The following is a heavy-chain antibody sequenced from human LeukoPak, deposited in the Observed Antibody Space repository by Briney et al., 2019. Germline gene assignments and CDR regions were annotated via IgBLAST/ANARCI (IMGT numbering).Heavy chain of an antibody. D-gene: IGHD1-26*01. CDR3: ARDLRSGSYFGSFLRAGRSGPGY. CDR1: GYTFTSYG. J-gene: IGHJ4*02. V-gene: IGHV1-18*01. CDR2: ISAYNGNT. Sequence: ASVKVSCKASGYTFTSYGISWVRQAPGQGLEWMGWISAYNGNTNYAQKLQGRVTMTTDTSTSTAYMELRSLRSDDTAVYYCARDLRSGSYFGSFLRAGRSGPGYWGQGTLVTVSS.